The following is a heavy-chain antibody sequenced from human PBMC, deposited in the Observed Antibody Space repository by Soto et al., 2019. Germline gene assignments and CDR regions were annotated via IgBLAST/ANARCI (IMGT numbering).Heavy chain of an antibody. Sequence: QVQLQESGPGLVKPSETLSLTCTVSGGSISSYYWSWIRQPPGKGLEWIGYIYYSGSTNYNPSLKSRVTISVDTSKNQFSLKLSSVTAADTAVYYCARHYYDYIWGNGDAFDIWGQGTMVTVSS. D-gene: IGHD3-16*01. CDR2: IYYSGST. CDR1: GGSISSYY. V-gene: IGHV4-59*08. J-gene: IGHJ3*02. CDR3: ARHYYDYIWGNGDAFDI.